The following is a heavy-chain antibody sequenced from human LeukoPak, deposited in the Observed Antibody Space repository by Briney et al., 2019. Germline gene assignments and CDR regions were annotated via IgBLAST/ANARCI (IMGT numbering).Heavy chain of an antibody. CDR1: GFTLSTYA. CDR2: TSSSDAGT. CDR3: AKAPVTSCRGAYCYPFDS. Sequence: GGSLRLSCAASGFTLSTYAMSWVRQRPGKGLEWVAATSSSDAGTYHADSVRGRFTISRDNSKNTVYLQMNSLRAEDAAVYFCAKAPVTSCRGAYCYPFDSWGQGTLVTVSS. D-gene: IGHD2-21*01. V-gene: IGHV3-23*01. J-gene: IGHJ4*02.